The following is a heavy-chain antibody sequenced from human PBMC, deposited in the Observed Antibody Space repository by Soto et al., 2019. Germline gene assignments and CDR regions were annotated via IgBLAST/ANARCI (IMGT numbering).Heavy chain of an antibody. D-gene: IGHD1-26*01. CDR1: GYIFTSYW. CDR2: IDPSDSYT. V-gene: IGHV5-10-1*01. CDR3: ARHGRYYYYYGMDV. Sequence: PGECLKISCKGSGYIFTSYWLIWVRQIPGKGLEWMGRIDPSDSYTNYSPSFQGHVTISADKSISTAYLQWSSLKASDTAMYYCARHGRYYYYYGMDVWGQGTTVTVSS. J-gene: IGHJ6*02.